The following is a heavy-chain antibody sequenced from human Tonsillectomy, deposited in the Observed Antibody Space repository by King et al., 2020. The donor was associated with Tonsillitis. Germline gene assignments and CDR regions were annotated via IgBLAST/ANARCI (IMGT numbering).Heavy chain of an antibody. CDR2: IYYSGST. Sequence: VQLQESGPGLVKPSETLSLTCTVSGGSISSYYWSWSWIRQPPGKGLEWIGYIYYSGSTNYNPSLKSRPTISVDTSKNQFFLKLSSVTAADTAVYYCARSWGSGRGFDPWGQGPLVTVSS. CDR3: ARSWGSGRGFDP. CDR1: GGSISSYY. J-gene: IGHJ5*02. V-gene: IGHV4-59*01. D-gene: IGHD3-10*01.